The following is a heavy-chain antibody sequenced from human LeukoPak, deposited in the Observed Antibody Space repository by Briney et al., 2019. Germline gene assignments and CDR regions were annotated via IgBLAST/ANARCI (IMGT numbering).Heavy chain of an antibody. D-gene: IGHD3-10*01. Sequence: SGTLSLTCAVSGGSISSSNWWNWVRQPPGKGLEWIGEIYHSGDTNYNPSLKSRVTISVDKPKNQFSLKLSSVTAADTAVYFCARSFGPYYGSGSYYNYFDPWGQGTLVTVSS. V-gene: IGHV4-4*02. CDR3: ARSFGPYYGSGSYYNYFDP. CDR2: IYHSGDT. J-gene: IGHJ5*02. CDR1: GGSISSSNW.